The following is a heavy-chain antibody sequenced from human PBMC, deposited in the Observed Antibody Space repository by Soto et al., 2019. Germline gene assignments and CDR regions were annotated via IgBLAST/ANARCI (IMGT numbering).Heavy chain of an antibody. V-gene: IGHV1-69*13. Sequence: ASVKVSCKASGGTFSSYAISWVRQAPGQGLEWMGGIIPIFGTANYAQKFQGRVTITADESTSTAYMERSSLRSEDTAVYYCARDNEAGDFWSGYYFHYYGMDVWGQGTTVTVSS. CDR3: ARDNEAGDFWSGYYFHYYGMDV. J-gene: IGHJ6*02. D-gene: IGHD3-3*01. CDR1: GGTFSSYA. CDR2: IIPIFGTA.